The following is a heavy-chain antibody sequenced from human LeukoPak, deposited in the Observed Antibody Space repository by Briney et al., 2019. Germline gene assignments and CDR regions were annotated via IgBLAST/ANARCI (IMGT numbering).Heavy chain of an antibody. J-gene: IGHJ4*02. CDR3: ARTLTPIYIDY. D-gene: IGHD4-23*01. V-gene: IGHV1-18*04. CDR1: GYTFTGYY. Sequence: ASVKVSCKASGYTFTGYYMHWVRQAPGQGLEWMGWISAYNGNTNYAQKFQGRVTMTTDTSTSTAYMELRSLRSDDTAVYYCARTLTPIYIDYWGQGTLVTVSS. CDR2: ISAYNGNT.